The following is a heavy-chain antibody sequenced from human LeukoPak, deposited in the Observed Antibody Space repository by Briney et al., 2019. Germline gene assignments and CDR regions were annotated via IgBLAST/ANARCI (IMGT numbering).Heavy chain of an antibody. Sequence: PGGSLRLSCAASGFTFSTYSMNWVRQAPGKGLEWVANIKQDGSEKYYIDSVKGRFTISRDNAKNSLYLQMNSLRAEDTAMYYCARDSAGNDYWGQGTLVTVSS. V-gene: IGHV3-7*01. D-gene: IGHD6-13*01. J-gene: IGHJ4*02. CDR2: IKQDGSEK. CDR1: GFTFSTYS. CDR3: ARDSAGNDY.